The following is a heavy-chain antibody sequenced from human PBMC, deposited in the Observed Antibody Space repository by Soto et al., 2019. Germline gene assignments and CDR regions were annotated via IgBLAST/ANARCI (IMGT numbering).Heavy chain of an antibody. D-gene: IGHD1-7*01. Sequence: EVQLLESGGGLVQPGGSLRLSCAASGLTFSSYGMSWVRQAPGKGLEWVSTITGSGGSTYYAESVRGRFTVSRDNSKNTIYLQMNSLRGDDTALYYCARRSGTTENFDSWGQGTLVTVSS. V-gene: IGHV3-23*01. J-gene: IGHJ4*02. CDR3: ARRSGTTENFDS. CDR1: GLTFSSYG. CDR2: ITGSGGST.